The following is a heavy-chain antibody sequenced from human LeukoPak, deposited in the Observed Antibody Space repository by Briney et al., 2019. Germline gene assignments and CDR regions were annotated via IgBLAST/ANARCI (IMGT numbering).Heavy chain of an antibody. V-gene: IGHV4-39*07. Sequence: PSETLSLTCTVSGDSFSSVTDYWAWIRQPPGKGLEWIASGDYSGGTYYNPSLESRVAISADMSKNQFSLKLSSVTAADTAVYYCARVNILTGYAFDIWGQGTMVTVSS. D-gene: IGHD3-9*01. CDR1: GDSFSSVTDY. CDR2: GDYSGGT. CDR3: ARVNILTGYAFDI. J-gene: IGHJ3*02.